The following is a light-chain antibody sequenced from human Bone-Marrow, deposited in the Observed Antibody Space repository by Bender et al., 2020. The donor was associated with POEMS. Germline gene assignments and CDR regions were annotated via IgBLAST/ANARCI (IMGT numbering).Light chain of an antibody. CDR3: QSYDNSLGGWV. CDR1: SSNTGSGYD. V-gene: IGLV1-40*01. Sequence: QSVLTQPPSASGAPGQRVTISCTGSSSNTGSGYDINWYQHLPGTAPKLLIYGYNNRPSGVPDRFSGSKSGTSASLAITALQAEDEGDYYCQSYDNSLGGWVFGGGTKLTVL. J-gene: IGLJ3*02. CDR2: GYN.